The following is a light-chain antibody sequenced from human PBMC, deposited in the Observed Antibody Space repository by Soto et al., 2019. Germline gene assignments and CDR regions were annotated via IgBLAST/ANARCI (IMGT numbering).Light chain of an antibody. Sequence: HSALTHPASVSGSPGQSITIYCTGTSSDVGGYNHVSWYQQHPGKAPKLIIYDVSNRTSGVSNRLFGFKSGNTASLTISGLKAEDEADYYCSSYASSSTYVFGTGTKLAVL. CDR1: SSDVGGYNH. CDR2: DVS. CDR3: SSYASSSTYV. J-gene: IGLJ1*01. V-gene: IGLV2-14*03.